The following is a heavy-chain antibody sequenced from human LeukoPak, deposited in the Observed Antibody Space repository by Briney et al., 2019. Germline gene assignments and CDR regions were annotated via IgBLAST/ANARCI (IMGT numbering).Heavy chain of an antibody. CDR1: GDSISNNY. D-gene: IGHD5-24*01. CDR3: ARTRYSDYNWLDS. J-gene: IGHJ1*01. CDR2: MYSSGTS. V-gene: IGHV4-4*07. Sequence: SETLSLTCAVSGDSISNNYWTWVRQPAGKGLEWIGRMYSSGTSNYNPSLRSRLTMSIDVSKSQFSLKLSSVTAAGTALYYCARTRYSDYNWLDSWGQGTLVIVSS.